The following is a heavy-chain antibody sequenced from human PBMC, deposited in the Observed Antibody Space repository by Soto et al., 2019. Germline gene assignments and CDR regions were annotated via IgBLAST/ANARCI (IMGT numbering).Heavy chain of an antibody. V-gene: IGHV1-3*01. D-gene: IGHD6-13*01. J-gene: IGHJ5*02. CDR1: GYTFSSDD. Sequence: QVHLVQSGAEVKKPGASVKVSCKASGYTFSSDDMNWVRQAPGQRLEWMGWINAGNGNTKYSQKFQGRVTITRDTSASTAYMELSSLRSEDTAVYYCARNSGYSSSCYWFDPWGQGTLVTVSS. CDR3: ARNSGYSSSCYWFDP. CDR2: INAGNGNT.